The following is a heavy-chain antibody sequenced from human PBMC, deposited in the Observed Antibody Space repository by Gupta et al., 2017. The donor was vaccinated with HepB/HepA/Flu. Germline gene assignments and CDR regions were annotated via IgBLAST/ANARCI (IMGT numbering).Heavy chain of an antibody. CDR3: AREVEGCSHPNCQLRRRYSYYYMDV. V-gene: IGHV1-69*06. CDR1: GGSFSNYA. D-gene: IGHD4/OR15-4a*01. CDR2: IIPALGRG. J-gene: IGHJ6*03. Sequence: QVQLVQSGAEVKKPGSSVKVSCKASGGSFSNYAFTRVRQAPGQGLEWMGGIIPALGRGNYAQKFQGRITFTADKSSNILYMELSSLTSEDTAVYFCAREVEGCSHPNCQLRRRYSYYYMDVWGGGTTVTVSS.